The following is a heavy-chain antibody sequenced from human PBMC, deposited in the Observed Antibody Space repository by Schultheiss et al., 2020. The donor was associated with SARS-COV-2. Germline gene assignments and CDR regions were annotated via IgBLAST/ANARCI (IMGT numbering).Heavy chain of an antibody. CDR2: IYYSGST. D-gene: IGHD5-18*01. CDR1: GGSISSYY. J-gene: IGHJ4*02. Sequence: SQTLSLTCTVPGGSISSYYWSWIRQPPGKGLEWIGYIYYSGSTNYNPSLKSRVTIAVDTSKNQFSLKLSSMAAADTAVYYCARSTWIQISGYFDYWGQGTLVTVSS. CDR3: ARSTWIQISGYFDY. V-gene: IGHV4-59*08.